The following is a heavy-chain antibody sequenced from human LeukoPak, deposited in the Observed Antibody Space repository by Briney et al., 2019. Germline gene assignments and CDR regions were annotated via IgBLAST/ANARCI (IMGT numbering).Heavy chain of an antibody. J-gene: IGHJ4*02. D-gene: IGHD5-18*01. CDR1: GGSISSYY. CDR3: ARDRGGYSI. Sequence: SSETLSLTCTVSGGSISSYYWSWVRQAPGEGLEWVSYISSLSGTIYYADSVKGRFTISRDNAKNSLYLQMNSLRAEDTAVYYCARDRGGYSIWGQGTLVTVSS. CDR2: ISSLSGTI. V-gene: IGHV3-48*04.